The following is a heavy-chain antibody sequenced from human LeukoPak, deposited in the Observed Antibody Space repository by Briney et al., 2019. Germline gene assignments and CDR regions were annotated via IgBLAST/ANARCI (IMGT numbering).Heavy chain of an antibody. D-gene: IGHD5-18*01. J-gene: IGHJ4*02. CDR1: GYSFTSYG. V-gene: IGHV1-46*01. Sequence: GASVKVSCKSAGYSFTSYGISWVRQAPGQGLEWMGIINPSGGTTSYAQNFQGRVTMTRDTSTSTVYMELSSLRSEDTAVYYCAREIGPRQLHLWGSAFDYWGQGTLVTVSS. CDR2: INPSGGTT. CDR3: AREIGPRQLHLWGSAFDY.